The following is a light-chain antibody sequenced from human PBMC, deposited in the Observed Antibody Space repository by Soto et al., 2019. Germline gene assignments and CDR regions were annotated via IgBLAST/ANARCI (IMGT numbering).Light chain of an antibody. CDR3: SSYAGSYTLV. CDR2: DVS. J-gene: IGLJ2*01. Sequence: QSVLTQPRSVSGSPGQSVTISCTGTSNDVGGYNFVSWYQQHPGKVPKLFIYDVSRRPSGVPDRFSGSKSGNTASLTISGLQGEDEADYYCSSYAGSYTLVFGGGTKVTVL. V-gene: IGLV2-11*01. CDR1: SNDVGGYNF.